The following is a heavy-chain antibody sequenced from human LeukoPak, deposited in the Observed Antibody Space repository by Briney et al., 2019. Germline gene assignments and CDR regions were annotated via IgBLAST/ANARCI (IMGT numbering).Heavy chain of an antibody. J-gene: IGHJ5*02. CDR3: ARTSYDSSGYSSWFDP. CDR1: GYTFTSYG. CDR2: ISAYNGNT. D-gene: IGHD3-22*01. V-gene: IGHV1-18*01. Sequence: ASVNVSCKASGYTFTSYGISWVRQAPGQGLEWMGWISAYNGNTNYAQKLQGRVTMTTDTSTSTAYMELRSLRSDDTAVYYCARTSYDSSGYSSWFDPWGQGTLVTVSS.